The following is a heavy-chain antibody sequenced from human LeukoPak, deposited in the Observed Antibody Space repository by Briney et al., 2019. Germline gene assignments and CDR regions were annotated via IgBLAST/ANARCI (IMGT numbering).Heavy chain of an antibody. V-gene: IGHV4-39*01. CDR2: IYYSGST. CDR1: GGSISSTSYY. CDR3: AKAGVRYFDSSGLYAFDF. J-gene: IGHJ3*01. D-gene: IGHD3-22*01. Sequence: SETLSFTCAVSGGSISSTSYYWAWIRQPPGKGLEWIGTIYYSGSTYHNPSLKSRVTMSVDTSRNQFSLKLSSVDAADTAVYYCAKAGVRYFDSSGLYAFDFWGQGTTVTVSS.